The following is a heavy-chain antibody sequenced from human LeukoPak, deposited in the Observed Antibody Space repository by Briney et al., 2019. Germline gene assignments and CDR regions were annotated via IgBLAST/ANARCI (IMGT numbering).Heavy chain of an antibody. Sequence: SETLSLTCTVSGGSLSRYYWSWIRQPPGKGLELIAYFSSTGSTNYNPSLKSRVTISVDTSKNQFSLKLNSVTAADTAVYYCARANTAMSAWGQGTLVTVSS. CDR1: GGSLSRYY. CDR2: FSSTGST. V-gene: IGHV4-59*01. CDR3: ARANTAMSA. D-gene: IGHD5-18*01. J-gene: IGHJ5*02.